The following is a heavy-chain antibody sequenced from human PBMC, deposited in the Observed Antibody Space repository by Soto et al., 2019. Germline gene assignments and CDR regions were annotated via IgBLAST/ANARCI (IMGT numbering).Heavy chain of an antibody. CDR3: VRHVGETYFDY. D-gene: IGHD2-21*01. CDR1: GFTFSDSA. Sequence: GGSLRLSCAASGFTFSDSAIQWVRQASGKGLEWVGRIRSKANDYATAYAASVKGRFTISRDDSKNTAYLQMNSLKTEDTAVYYCVRHVGETYFDYWGQGTLVNVSS. V-gene: IGHV3-73*01. CDR2: IRSKANDYAT. J-gene: IGHJ4*02.